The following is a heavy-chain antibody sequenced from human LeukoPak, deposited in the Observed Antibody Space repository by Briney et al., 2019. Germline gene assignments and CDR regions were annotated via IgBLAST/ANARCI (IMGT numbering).Heavy chain of an antibody. V-gene: IGHV4-59*01. CDR2: IYYSGST. D-gene: IGHD1-14*01. CDR1: GGSISSYY. Sequence: KASETLSLTCTVSGGSISSYYWSWIRQPPGKGLEWIGYIYYSGSTNYNPSLKSRVTISVDTSKNPFSLKLSSVTAADTAVYYCARDSDRDAFDIWGQGTMVTVSS. CDR3: ARDSDRDAFDI. J-gene: IGHJ3*02.